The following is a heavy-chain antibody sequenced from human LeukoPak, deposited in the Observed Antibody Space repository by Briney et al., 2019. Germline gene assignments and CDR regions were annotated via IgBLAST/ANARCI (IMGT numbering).Heavy chain of an antibody. CDR2: ISYDGSNK. CDR1: GFTFSSYA. J-gene: IGHJ4*02. Sequence: GGSLRLSCAASGFTFSSYAMRWVRQAPGKGLEWVAVISYDGSNKYYADSVKGRFTISRDNSKNTLYLQMNSLRAEDTAVYYCARRPGSGWYEFDYWGQGTLVTVSS. V-gene: IGHV3-30-3*01. D-gene: IGHD6-19*01. CDR3: ARRPGSGWYEFDY.